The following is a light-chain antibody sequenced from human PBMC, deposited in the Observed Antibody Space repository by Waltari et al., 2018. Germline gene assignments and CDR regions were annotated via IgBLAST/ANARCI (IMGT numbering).Light chain of an antibody. J-gene: IGLJ3*02. CDR1: NNNVGNQG. CDR3: SAWDSSVRAWV. CDR2: RNN. Sequence: QAGLTQPPSVSKDLRQTATLTCTGNNNNVGNQGAAWLQQHQGHPPKLLFYRNNERPSGISDRVTASRSGNTASLIITGLQPDDEADYYCSAWDSSVRAWVFGGGTKLTVL. V-gene: IGLV10-54*04.